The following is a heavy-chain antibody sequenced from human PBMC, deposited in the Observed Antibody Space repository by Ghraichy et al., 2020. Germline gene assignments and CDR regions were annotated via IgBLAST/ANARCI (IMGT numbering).Heavy chain of an antibody. CDR3: ARTQQLLRTNGMDV. D-gene: IGHD6-13*01. V-gene: IGHV3-21*01. CDR2: IGSSTSYI. CDR1: GFTFSSYS. J-gene: IGHJ6*02. Sequence: GGSLRLSCATSGFTFSSYSMNWVRQAPGKGLEWVSSIGSSTSYIYYADSVKGRFTISRDNAKNSLYLQMNSLRAEDTAVYYCARTQQLLRTNGMDVWGQGTTVTVSS.